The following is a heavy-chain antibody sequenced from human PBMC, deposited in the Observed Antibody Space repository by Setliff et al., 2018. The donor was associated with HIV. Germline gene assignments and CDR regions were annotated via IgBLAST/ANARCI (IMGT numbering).Heavy chain of an antibody. J-gene: IGHJ5*02. D-gene: IGHD2-15*01. CDR3: SRGGRPTDEYVWFDP. CDR2: INAAGDDT. V-gene: IGHV3-23*01. CDR1: GFTFSMYA. Sequence: GGSLRLSCAASGFTFSMYAMSWVRQAPGRGLEWVSAINAAGDDTKYTDSVKSRFIISRDNSKNTLYLQVNSLRAEDTAVYYCSRGGRPTDEYVWFDPWGQGTQVTVSS.